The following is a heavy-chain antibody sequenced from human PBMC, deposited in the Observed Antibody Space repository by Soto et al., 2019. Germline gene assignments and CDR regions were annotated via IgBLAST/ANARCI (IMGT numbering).Heavy chain of an antibody. CDR1: GFIFSKYS. CDR2: LSSNSVTI. V-gene: IGHV3-48*02. CDR3: AREDILGTRSFDY. Sequence: PGVSLRLSCRASGFIFSKYSMNSVRQAPGKGLEWLPSLSSNSVTIRYAASLRGRFTIFRDNAKNSLYLPINSLRHEDTAVYYCAREDILGTRSFDYWGQGALVTVSS. D-gene: IGHD1-7*01. J-gene: IGHJ4*02.